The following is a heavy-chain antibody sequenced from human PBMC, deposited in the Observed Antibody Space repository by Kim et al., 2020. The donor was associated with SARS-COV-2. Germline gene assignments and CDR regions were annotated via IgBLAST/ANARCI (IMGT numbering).Heavy chain of an antibody. V-gene: IGHV3-74*01. CDR2: INSDGSST. CDR3: ARDGPDITIFGVLYYYYGMDV. CDR1: GFTFSSYW. D-gene: IGHD3-3*01. J-gene: IGHJ6*02. Sequence: GGSLRLSCAASGFTFSSYWMHWVRQAPGKGLVWVSRINSDGSSTSYADSVKGRFTISRDNAKNTLYLQMNSLRAEDTAVYYCARDGPDITIFGVLYYYYGMDVWGQGTTVTVSS.